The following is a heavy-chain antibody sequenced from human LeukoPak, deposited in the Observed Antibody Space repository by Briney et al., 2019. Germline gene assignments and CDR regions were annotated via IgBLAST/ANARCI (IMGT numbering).Heavy chain of an antibody. Sequence: SETLSLTCAVYGVSFSGYYWSWIRQPPGKGLEWIGEINHSGSTNYNPSLKSRVTISVDTSKNQFSLKLSSVTAADTAVYYCARVTIVRKPHNWFDPWGQGTLVTVSS. CDR1: GVSFSGYY. J-gene: IGHJ5*02. CDR3: ARVTIVRKPHNWFDP. V-gene: IGHV4-34*01. D-gene: IGHD3-3*01. CDR2: INHSGST.